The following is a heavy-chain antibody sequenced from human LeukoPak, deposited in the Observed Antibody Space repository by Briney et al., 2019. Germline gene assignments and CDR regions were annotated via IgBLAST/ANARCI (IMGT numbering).Heavy chain of an antibody. D-gene: IGHD6-19*01. V-gene: IGHV5-51*01. CDR3: AREDSGGWRYFDS. CDR1: GYTFTGYW. Sequence: GESLKISCQVSGYTFTGYWIGWVRHVSGKGLEWMGIIFPGDSDTKYSPSFQGHVTISVDKSISTAYLQWSSLKASDTATYYCAREDSGGWRYFDSWGQGTLVTVFS. CDR2: IFPGDSDT. J-gene: IGHJ4*02.